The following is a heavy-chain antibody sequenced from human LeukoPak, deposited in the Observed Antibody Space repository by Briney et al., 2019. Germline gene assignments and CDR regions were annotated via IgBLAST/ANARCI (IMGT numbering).Heavy chain of an antibody. V-gene: IGHV3-15*07. Sequence: PGGSLRLSCAVSGFLFNNAWMIWVRQAPGVGLEWVGRIVSRTGGGAIDYAAPVKGRFTISGDDSKNTLYLQMDSLNAGDSAVYYCAASLTGGAFDIWGLGTMVTVSS. CDR3: AASLTGGAFDI. CDR2: IVSRTGGGAI. J-gene: IGHJ3*02. D-gene: IGHD3-10*01. CDR1: GFLFNNAW.